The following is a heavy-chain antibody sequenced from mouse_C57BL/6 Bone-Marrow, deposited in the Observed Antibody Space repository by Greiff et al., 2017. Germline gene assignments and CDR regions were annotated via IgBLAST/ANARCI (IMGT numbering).Heavy chain of an antibody. CDR2: IHPNSGST. CDR1: GYTFTSYW. CDR3: ARSRGCYYAMDY. V-gene: IGHV1-64*01. J-gene: IGHJ4*01. Sequence: QVQLQQPGAELVKPGASVKLSCTASGYTFTSYWMHWVKQRPGQGLEWIGMIHPNSGSTNYTEKFKRKATLTVDKSSSTAYMQLSILTSEDSAVYYGARSRGCYYAMDYWGQGTSATVSS.